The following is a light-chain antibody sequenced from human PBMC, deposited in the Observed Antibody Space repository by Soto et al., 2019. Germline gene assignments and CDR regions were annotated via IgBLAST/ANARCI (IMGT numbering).Light chain of an antibody. J-gene: IGKJ1*01. Sequence: DIQMTQSPSSLSASVGDRVTITCRASQSISSYLNWYQQKPGKAPKLLIYAASSLQSGVPSRFSGSGSGTDFTLTISSLQPEDFATYYCQHSYSTHWTFGQGTMV. CDR1: QSISSY. V-gene: IGKV1-39*01. CDR3: QHSYSTHWT. CDR2: AAS.